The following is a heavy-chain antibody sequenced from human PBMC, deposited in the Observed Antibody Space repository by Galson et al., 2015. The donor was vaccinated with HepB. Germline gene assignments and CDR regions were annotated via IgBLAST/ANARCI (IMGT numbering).Heavy chain of an antibody. Sequence: SLRLSCAASGFTFSYFGMNWVRQAPGKGLEWVSSISNSSSYIYYADSVKGRFTTSRDNAKNSLYLQMNSLGVEDTAVYYCARACSGGSCYSAGPFDYWGQGSLVTVSS. CDR3: ARACSGGSCYSAGPFDY. CDR2: ISNSSSYI. D-gene: IGHD2-15*01. CDR1: GFTFSYFG. V-gene: IGHV3-21*01. J-gene: IGHJ4*02.